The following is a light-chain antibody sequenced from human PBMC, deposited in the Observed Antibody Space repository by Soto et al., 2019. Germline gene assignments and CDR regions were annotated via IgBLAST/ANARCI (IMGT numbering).Light chain of an antibody. CDR3: QHFDSLPLS. V-gene: IGKV1-33*01. CDR1: QSISSY. J-gene: IGKJ3*01. CDR2: DAS. Sequence: DIQMTQSPSSLSASVGDRVTITCRASQSISSYLNWYQQKLGKAPKLLIYDASNLETGVSSRFSGSGSGTDFTLTISSLQPEDSATYYCQHFDSLPLSFGPGTKVQIK.